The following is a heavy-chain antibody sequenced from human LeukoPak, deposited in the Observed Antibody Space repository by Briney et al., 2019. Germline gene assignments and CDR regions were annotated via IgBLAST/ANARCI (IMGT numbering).Heavy chain of an antibody. V-gene: IGHV1-2*02. D-gene: IGHD1-26*01. CDR1: GYTFTGYY. J-gene: IGHJ4*02. CDR3: ARVLGATREYYFDY. Sequence: ASVKVSCKASGYTFTGYYMHWVRQAPGQGLEWMGWINPNSGGTNYAQKFQGRVTMTRDTSISTAYMELSRLRSDDTAVYYCARVLGATREYYFDYWGQGTLVTVSS. CDR2: INPNSGGT.